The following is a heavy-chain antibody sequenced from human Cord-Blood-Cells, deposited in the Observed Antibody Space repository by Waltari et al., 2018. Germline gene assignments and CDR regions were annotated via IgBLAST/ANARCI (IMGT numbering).Heavy chain of an antibody. Sequence: QVQLVESGGGVVQPGRSLRLSCAASGFTFSSYGMHWVRQAPGKGLEWVAVISYDGSNKYYADSVKGRFTISRDNSKNTLYLQMNSLRAEDTAVYYCAKSGARWYAFDIWGQATMVTVSS. CDR3: AKSGARWYAFDI. CDR2: ISYDGSNK. J-gene: IGHJ3*02. D-gene: IGHD6-13*01. V-gene: IGHV3-30*18. CDR1: GFTFSSYG.